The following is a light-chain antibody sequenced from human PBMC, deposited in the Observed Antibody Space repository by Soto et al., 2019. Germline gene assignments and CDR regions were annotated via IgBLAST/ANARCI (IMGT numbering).Light chain of an antibody. CDR3: QQFNSALGIT. CDR2: KAS. Sequence: DIQMTQSPSTLSASVGDRVTITCRASQSISSWLAWYQQKPGKAPKLLIYKASSLESGVPSRFSGSGSGTEFTLTISSLQPDDFATYYCQQFNSALGITFGQGTRLESK. V-gene: IGKV1-5*03. J-gene: IGKJ5*01. CDR1: QSISSW.